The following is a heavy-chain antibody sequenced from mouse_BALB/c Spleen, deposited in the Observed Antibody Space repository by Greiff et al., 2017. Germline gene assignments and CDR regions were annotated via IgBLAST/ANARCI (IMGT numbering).Heavy chain of an antibody. Sequence: EVMLMESGGGLVQPGGSRKLSCAASGFTFSSFGMHWVRQAPEKGLEWVAYISSGSSTIYYADTVKGRFTISRDNPKNTLFLQMTSLRSEDTAMYYCARDGSSYNYAMDYWGQGTSVTVSS. V-gene: IGHV5-17*02. CDR3: ARDGSSYNYAMDY. CDR1: GFTFSSFG. CDR2: ISSGSSTI. D-gene: IGHD1-1*01. J-gene: IGHJ4*01.